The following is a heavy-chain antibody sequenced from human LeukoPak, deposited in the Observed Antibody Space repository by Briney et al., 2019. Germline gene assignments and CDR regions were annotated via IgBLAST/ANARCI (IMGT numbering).Heavy chain of an antibody. CDR1: GFTVSSNY. Sequence: GGSLRLSCAASGFTVSSNYMSWVRQAPGKGLEWVSVIYSGGSTYYADSVKGRFTISRDNAKNSLYLQMNTLGAEDTAVYYCAKDHGGSFDYWGQGTLVTVSS. CDR2: IYSGGST. V-gene: IGHV3-53*05. D-gene: IGHD4-23*01. J-gene: IGHJ4*02. CDR3: AKDHGGSFDY.